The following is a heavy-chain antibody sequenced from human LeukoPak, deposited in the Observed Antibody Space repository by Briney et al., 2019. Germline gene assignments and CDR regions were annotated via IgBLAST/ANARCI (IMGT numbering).Heavy chain of an antibody. V-gene: IGHV4-59*01. CDR1: GGSISSYY. Sequence: SETLSLTCTVSGGSISSYYWSWIRQPPGKGLGWIGYIYYSGSTNYNPSLKSRVTISVDTSKNQFSLKLSSVTAADTAVYYCARGLAAAANFDYWGQGTLVTVSS. J-gene: IGHJ4*02. CDR2: IYYSGST. D-gene: IGHD6-13*01. CDR3: ARGLAAAANFDY.